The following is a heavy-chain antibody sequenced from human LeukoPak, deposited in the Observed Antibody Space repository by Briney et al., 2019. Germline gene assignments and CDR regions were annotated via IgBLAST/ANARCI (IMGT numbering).Heavy chain of an antibody. J-gene: IGHJ2*01. Sequence: GGSLRLSCAASGFTFISYAMSWVRQAPGKGLEWVSAISGSGGSTYYADSVKGRFTISRDNSKNTLYLQMNSLIAEDTAVYYCAKAEGYDSSGYYYEGLTGYFDLWGRGTLVTVSS. D-gene: IGHD3-22*01. CDR1: GFTFISYA. CDR2: ISGSGGST. CDR3: AKAEGYDSSGYYYEGLTGYFDL. V-gene: IGHV3-23*01.